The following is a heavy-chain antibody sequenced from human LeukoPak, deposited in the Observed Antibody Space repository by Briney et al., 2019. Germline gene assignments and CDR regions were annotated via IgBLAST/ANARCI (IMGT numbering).Heavy chain of an antibody. CDR1: GYTFTGNL. Sequence: ASVKVSCKTSGYTFTGNLMHWVRQAPGQGPEWMGWINPSNGDTNYAQKFQGRVTMTRVTSITTAYMELSSLRSDDTAVYYCARSRYSGSYGQSDAFDIWGQGTMVTVSS. D-gene: IGHD1-26*01. V-gene: IGHV1-2*02. CDR2: INPSNGDT. J-gene: IGHJ3*02. CDR3: ARSRYSGSYGQSDAFDI.